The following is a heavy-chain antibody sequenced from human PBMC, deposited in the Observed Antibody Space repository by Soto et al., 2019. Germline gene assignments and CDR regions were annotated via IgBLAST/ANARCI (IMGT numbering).Heavy chain of an antibody. CDR2: TSYDGKKE. J-gene: IGHJ6*02. CDR3: AKGGTSWSVYYYGMDV. V-gene: IGHV3-30*18. D-gene: IGHD2-2*01. CDR1: GFNFSHYG. Sequence: QVQLVESGGGVVHPGRSLRLSCAASGFNFSHYGMHWVRQAPGKGLEWVSLTSYDGKKEYYAGSVEGRFTVSRDNSKKTLFLQMNSLRPEDTAVYYCAKGGTSWSVYYYGMDVWGQGTTVTVSS.